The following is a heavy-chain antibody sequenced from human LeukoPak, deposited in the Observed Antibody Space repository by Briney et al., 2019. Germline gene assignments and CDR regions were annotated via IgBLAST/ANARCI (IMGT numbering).Heavy chain of an antibody. V-gene: IGHV4-4*07. CDR1: GGSISSYY. Sequence: SETLSLSCIVSGGSISSYYWSWIRQPAGKGLEWMGRIYMSGSTNYNPSLKSRVTMSVDTSKNQFSLKLSSVTAADTAVYYCARDRYYYDSSGSPFHYWGQGTLVTVSS. D-gene: IGHD3-22*01. J-gene: IGHJ4*02. CDR3: ARDRYYYDSSGSPFHY. CDR2: IYMSGST.